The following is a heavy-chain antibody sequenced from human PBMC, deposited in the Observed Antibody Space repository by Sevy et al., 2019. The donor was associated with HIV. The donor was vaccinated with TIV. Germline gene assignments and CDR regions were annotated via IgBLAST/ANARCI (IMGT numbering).Heavy chain of an antibody. CDR3: ARERYSNSWLDY. Sequence: ASVKVSCKAYGYTFTSYGISWVRQAPGQGLEWMGWISANNGNTNYAQKLQGRVSMTTDTSTSTAYMELRSLRSDDTAVYYCARERYSNSWLDYWGQGTLVTVSS. J-gene: IGHJ4*02. D-gene: IGHD6-13*01. CDR1: GYTFTSYG. V-gene: IGHV1-18*04. CDR2: ISANNGNT.